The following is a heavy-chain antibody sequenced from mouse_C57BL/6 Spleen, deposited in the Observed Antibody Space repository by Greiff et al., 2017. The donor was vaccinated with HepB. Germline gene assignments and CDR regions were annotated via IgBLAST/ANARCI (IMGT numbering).Heavy chain of an antibody. CDR3: ARMGKFFYGNYDY. V-gene: IGHV1-26*01. Sequence: VQLQQSGPELVKPGASVKISCKASGYTFTDYYMNWVKQSHGKSLEWIGDINPNNGGTSYNQKFKGKATLTVDKSSSTAYMELRSLTSEDSAVYYCARMGKFFYGNYDYWGQGTTLTVSS. D-gene: IGHD2-1*01. CDR2: INPNNGGT. CDR1: GYTFTDYY. J-gene: IGHJ2*01.